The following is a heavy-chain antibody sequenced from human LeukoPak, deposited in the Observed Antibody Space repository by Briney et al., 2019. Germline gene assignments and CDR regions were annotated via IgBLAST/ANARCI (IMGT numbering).Heavy chain of an antibody. D-gene: IGHD3-10*01. Sequence: GGSLRLSCAASGFTFDDYGMSWVRQAPGKGLEWVSGINWNGGSTGYADSVKGRFTISRDNAKNSLYLQMNSLRAEDTAVYYCARDYYYGSGSSLDYWGQGALVTVSS. V-gene: IGHV3-20*04. J-gene: IGHJ4*02. CDR1: GFTFDDYG. CDR3: ARDYYYGSGSSLDY. CDR2: INWNGGST.